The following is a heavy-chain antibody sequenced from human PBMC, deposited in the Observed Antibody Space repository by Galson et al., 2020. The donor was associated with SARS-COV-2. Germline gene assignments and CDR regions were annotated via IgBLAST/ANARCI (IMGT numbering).Heavy chain of an antibody. CDR3: ARTYGSSGFWFDP. Sequence: GGSLRLSCAASGFTFSSYAMHWVRQAPGKGLEWVAVISYDGSNKYYADSVKGRFTISRDNSKNTLYLQMNSLRAEDTAVYYCARTYGSSGFWFDPWGQGTLVTVSS. CDR2: ISYDGSNK. J-gene: IGHJ5*02. V-gene: IGHV3-30*04. CDR1: GFTFSSYA. D-gene: IGHD3-22*01.